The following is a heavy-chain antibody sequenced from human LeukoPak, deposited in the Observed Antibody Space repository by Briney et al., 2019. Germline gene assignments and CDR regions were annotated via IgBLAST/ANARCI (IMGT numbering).Heavy chain of an antibody. CDR1: GFTFSMYA. V-gene: IGHV3-30-3*01. D-gene: IGHD5-18*01. J-gene: IGHJ5*02. CDR2: ISYDGSNK. CDR3: ARELRGYSYGPNWFDP. Sequence: GGSLRLSCAASGFTFSMYAMHWVRQAPGKGLEWVAFISYDGSNKYYADSVKGRFTISRDNSMNTLYLQMNSLRAEDTAIYYCARELRGYSYGPNWFDPWGQGTLVTVSS.